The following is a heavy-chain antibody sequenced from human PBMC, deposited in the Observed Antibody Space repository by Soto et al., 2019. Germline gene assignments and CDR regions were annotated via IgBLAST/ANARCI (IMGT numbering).Heavy chain of an antibody. D-gene: IGHD4-17*01. J-gene: IGHJ4*02. V-gene: IGHV3-15*01. CDR1: GFTFSNAW. CDR2: IRSETDGGTT. CDR3: TTDVGGDYDSSLDY. Sequence: EVQLVESGGGLVKPGGSLRLSCAASGFTFSNAWMSWVRQSPGKGLEWVGRIRSETDGGTTDYAAPLKGRFTISRDDSKNTQFLQMNSLKIEDTAVYYCTTDVGGDYDSSLDYWGQGTLVTVSS.